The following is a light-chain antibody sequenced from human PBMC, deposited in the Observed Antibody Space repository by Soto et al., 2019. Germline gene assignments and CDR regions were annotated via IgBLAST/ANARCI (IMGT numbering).Light chain of an antibody. V-gene: IGKV1-33*01. Sequence: DIQMTQSPSSLSASVGDRVTITCRASQGVSAYLLWYQQKPGKAPKLLIYDASNLETGVPSRFSGSGSGTDFTFTISSLQPEDIATYYCQQYDNLPMYTFGQGTKLEIK. J-gene: IGKJ2*01. CDR2: DAS. CDR1: QGVSAY. CDR3: QQYDNLPMYT.